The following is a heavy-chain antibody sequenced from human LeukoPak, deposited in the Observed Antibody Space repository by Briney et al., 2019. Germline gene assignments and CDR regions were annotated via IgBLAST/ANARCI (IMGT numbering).Heavy chain of an antibody. CDR1: GFTFDDYA. J-gene: IGHJ4*02. Sequence: GGSLRLSCAASGFTFDDYAMHWVRQTPGKGLEWVSYINWNSENIGYADSVKGRFTVSRDNAKNSLFLQMSSLRPEDTAFYYCAKSDGYGGNSYDSWGQGILVTVSS. CDR3: AKSDGYGGNSYDS. V-gene: IGHV3-9*01. D-gene: IGHD4-23*01. CDR2: INWNSENI.